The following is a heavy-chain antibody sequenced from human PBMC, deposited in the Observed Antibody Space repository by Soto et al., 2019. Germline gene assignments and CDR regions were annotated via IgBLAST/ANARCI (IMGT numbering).Heavy chain of an antibody. CDR3: ARDYYDSSGYYRYFDY. V-gene: IGHV3-33*01. CDR1: GFTFSSYG. J-gene: IGHJ4*02. CDR2: IWYDGSNK. D-gene: IGHD3-22*01. Sequence: QVQLVESGGGVVQPGRSLRLSCAASGFTFSSYGMHWVRQAPGKGLAWVAVIWYDGSNKYYADSVKGRFTISRDNSKNTLYLKMNSLRAEDTAVYYCARDYYDSSGYYRYFDYWGQGTLVTVSS.